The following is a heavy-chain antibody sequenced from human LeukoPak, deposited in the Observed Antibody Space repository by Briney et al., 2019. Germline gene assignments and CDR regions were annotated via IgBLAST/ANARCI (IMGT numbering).Heavy chain of an antibody. CDR2: IYYSGST. J-gene: IGHJ6*02. CDR3: ARGGRYSYGFLGPYGMDV. CDR1: GXSISSYY. Sequence: SETLSLTCTVSGXSISSYYWSWIRQSPGKGLDWIGYIYYSGSTDYNPSLKSRVTISVDTSKNQFSLKLSSVTAADTAVYYCARGGRYSYGFLGPYGMDVWGQGTTVTVSS. V-gene: IGHV4-59*01. D-gene: IGHD5-18*01.